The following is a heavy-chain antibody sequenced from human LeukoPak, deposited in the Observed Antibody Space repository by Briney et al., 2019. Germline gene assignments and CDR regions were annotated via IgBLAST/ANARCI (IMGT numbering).Heavy chain of an antibody. J-gene: IGHJ2*01. Sequence: SETLSLTCTVSGASISSSSYYWSWIRQPPGKGLEWIGYIYYSGSTNYNPSLKSRVTMSVDTSKNQFSLKLSSVTAADTAVYYCARASELDLNKVLGGSSWPHSYWYFDLWGRGTLVTVSS. V-gene: IGHV4-61*05. CDR3: ARASELDLNKVLGGSSWPHSYWYFDL. D-gene: IGHD6-13*01. CDR2: IYYSGST. CDR1: GASISSSSYY.